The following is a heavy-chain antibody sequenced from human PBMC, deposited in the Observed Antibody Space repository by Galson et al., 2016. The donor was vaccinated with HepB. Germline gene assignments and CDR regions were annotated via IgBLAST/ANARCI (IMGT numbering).Heavy chain of an antibody. D-gene: IGHD3-22*01. J-gene: IGHJ4*02. Sequence: SLRLSCAASGFTFSNYWMHWVRQAPGKGLVWVSRINSDGSSAPYGDSVKGRFTISRDNAKNTLYLRMNSLRGDDTAVYYCARSSSGGIDYWGQGTPITVSS. CDR2: INSDGSSA. CDR1: GFTFSNYW. V-gene: IGHV3-74*01. CDR3: ARSSSGGIDY.